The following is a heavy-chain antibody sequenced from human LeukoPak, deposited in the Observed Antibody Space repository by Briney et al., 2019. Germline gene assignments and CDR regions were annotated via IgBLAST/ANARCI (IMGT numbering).Heavy chain of an antibody. Sequence: PGGSLRLSCAASGFTFSSFAMSWVRQAPGRGLEWVSAISYSGGSTYYADSVKGRFTISRDNSKNTLYLQMNSLRTEDTAVYYCAKELYGEFDYWGQGTLVTVSS. CDR2: ISYSGGST. J-gene: IGHJ4*02. CDR1: GFTFSSFA. V-gene: IGHV3-23*01. D-gene: IGHD2-8*01. CDR3: AKELYGEFDY.